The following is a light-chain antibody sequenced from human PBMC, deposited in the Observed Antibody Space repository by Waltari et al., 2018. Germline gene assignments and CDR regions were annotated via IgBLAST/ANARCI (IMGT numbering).Light chain of an antibody. CDR3: LQYNDWPPMNT. CDR2: GAT. J-gene: IGKJ2*01. Sequence: EIVMTQSPPTLSVSPGERVSLSCRASQSVSSNLAWYQHKPGQAPRLLIYGATTWATGTPPRFSXSGSGTEFTLTISSVQXEDVAVYYCLQYNDWPPMNTFGQGTRLEIK. CDR1: QSVSSN. V-gene: IGKV3-15*01.